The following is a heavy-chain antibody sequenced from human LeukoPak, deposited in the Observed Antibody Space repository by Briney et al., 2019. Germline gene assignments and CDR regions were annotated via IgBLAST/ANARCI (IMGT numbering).Heavy chain of an antibody. D-gene: IGHD3-9*01. CDR3: ARDASYYDILTGYPGY. V-gene: IGHV3-33*01. J-gene: IGHJ4*02. CDR1: GFTFSSYG. CDR2: IWYDGSNK. Sequence: PGGSLRLSCAASGFTFSSYGMHWVRQAPGKGLEWVAVIWYDGSNKYYADSVKGRFTISRDNSKNTLYLQMNSLRAVDTAVYYCARDASYYDILTGYPGYWGQGTLVTVSS.